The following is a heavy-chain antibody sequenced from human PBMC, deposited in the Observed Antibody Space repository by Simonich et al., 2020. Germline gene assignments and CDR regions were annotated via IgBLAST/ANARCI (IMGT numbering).Heavy chain of an antibody. D-gene: IGHD6-6*01. Sequence: EVQLVESGGGLVQPGGSLRLSCAASGFTFSSYEMNWVRQAPGKGLEWVSSISSRGSTIYYADSVKGRFTISRDNAKNSLYLQMNSRRAEDTAVYYCARDRGSSAFDIWGQGTMVTVSS. CDR2: ISSRGSTI. CDR1: GFTFSSYE. J-gene: IGHJ3*02. CDR3: ARDRGSSAFDI. V-gene: IGHV3-48*03.